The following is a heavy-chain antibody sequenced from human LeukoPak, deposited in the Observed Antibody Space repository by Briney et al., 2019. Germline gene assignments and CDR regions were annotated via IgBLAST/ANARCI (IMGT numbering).Heavy chain of an antibody. V-gene: IGHV4-61*01. D-gene: IGHD6-13*01. CDR3: ATDGAAGDY. J-gene: IGHJ4*02. Sequence: PSETLSLTCTVSGDSFSSDSYYWSWIRQSPGKRLEWIGHISYSESTNYSPFLKSRVTISVDTSKNQFSLKLSSVTAADTAVYYCATDGAAGDYWGQGTLVTVSS. CDR1: GDSFSSDSYY. CDR2: ISYSEST.